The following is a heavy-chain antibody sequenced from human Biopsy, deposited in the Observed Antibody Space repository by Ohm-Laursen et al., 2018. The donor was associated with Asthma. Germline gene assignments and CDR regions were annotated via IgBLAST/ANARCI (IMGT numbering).Heavy chain of an antibody. D-gene: IGHD3-16*01. CDR1: GGSISSFY. Sequence: SDTLSLTCSVYGGSISSFYWSWIRQSPEKGLEWMGYVYWTGSTNYNPSLKSRITMSVDTSKNRMFLELTSVTAADTAIYYCARDHNDSGTRNAFHIWGQGTLVTVSS. CDR3: ARDHNDSGTRNAFHI. V-gene: IGHV4-59*01. CDR2: VYWTGST. J-gene: IGHJ3*02.